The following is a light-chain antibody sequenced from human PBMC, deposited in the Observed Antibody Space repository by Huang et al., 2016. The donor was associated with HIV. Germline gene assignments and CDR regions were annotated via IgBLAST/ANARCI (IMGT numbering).Light chain of an antibody. CDR1: QDIADY. CDR2: TAS. CDR3: QQYKNVPIT. V-gene: IGKV1-33*01. Sequence: DIQMTQSQSSLSAPVGDRVTITCQASQDIADYLNWYHHKPGQAPKLLIHTASNLETGVPSRFTGSGSGTHFTFTISTLQPEDIGSYYCQQYKNVPITFGQGTRLEIK. J-gene: IGKJ5*01.